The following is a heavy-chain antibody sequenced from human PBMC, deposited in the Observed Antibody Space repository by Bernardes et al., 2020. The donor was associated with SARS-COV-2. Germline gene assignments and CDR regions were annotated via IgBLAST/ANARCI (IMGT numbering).Heavy chain of an antibody. Sequence: ASVKVSCKASGFTFTSYVFIWVRQAPGQGLEWMGWISAYNDNTYYAQKFQGRVTMTVDTSTSTAYMELRSLRSDDTAVYYCARDPPITMVHHAFDIWGQGTMVTVSS. V-gene: IGHV1-18*01. CDR2: ISAYNDNT. J-gene: IGHJ3*02. CDR3: ARDPPITMVHHAFDI. CDR1: GFTFTSYV. D-gene: IGHD3-10*01.